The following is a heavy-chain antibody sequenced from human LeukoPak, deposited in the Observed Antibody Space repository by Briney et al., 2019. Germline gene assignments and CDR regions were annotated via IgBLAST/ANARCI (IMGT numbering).Heavy chain of an antibody. D-gene: IGHD6-19*01. J-gene: IGHJ4*02. CDR2: IIPIFGTA. V-gene: IGHV1-69*05. CDR1: GGTFSSYA. CDR3: ARRLYSSGWFPSAVDY. Sequence: SVKVSCKASGGTFSSYAISWVRQAPGQGLEWMGGIIPIFGTANYAQKFQGRVTITRDTSASTAYMELSSLRSEDTAVYYCARRLYSSGWFPSAVDYWGQGTLVTVSS.